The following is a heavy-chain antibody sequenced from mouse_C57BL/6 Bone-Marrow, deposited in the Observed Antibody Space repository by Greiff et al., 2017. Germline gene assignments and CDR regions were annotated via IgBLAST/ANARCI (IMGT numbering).Heavy chain of an antibody. CDR3: VREEACSNYFAWFAN. CDR1: GYTFTSYW. Sequence: QVQLQQPGAELVRPGSSVKLSCKASGYTFTSYWMHWVKQRPIQGLEWIGNIDPSDSETHYTQKFKDKATLTVDKSSSTAYMQLSSLTSEDSAVYYCVREEACSNYFAWFANWGQGTLVTVSA. D-gene: IGHD2-5*01. V-gene: IGHV1-52*01. J-gene: IGHJ3*01. CDR2: IDPSDSET.